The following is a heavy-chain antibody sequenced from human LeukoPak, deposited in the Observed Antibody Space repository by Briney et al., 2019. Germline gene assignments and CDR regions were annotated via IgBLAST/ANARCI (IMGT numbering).Heavy chain of an antibody. CDR1: GNSFTGYF. CDR2: INPDSGGT. J-gene: IGHJ4*02. Sequence: ASVKVSCKASGNSFTGYFLHWVRQAPGQGLEWMGRINPDSGGTNYAQRFQGRVTMTRDTSITTAYMELSRVRSDDTAVYYCARVLDESGSELNYWGQGTLVTVSS. D-gene: IGHD3-3*01. V-gene: IGHV1-2*06. CDR3: ARVLDESGSELNY.